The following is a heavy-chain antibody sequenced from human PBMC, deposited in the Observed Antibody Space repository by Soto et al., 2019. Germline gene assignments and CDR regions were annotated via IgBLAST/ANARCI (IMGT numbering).Heavy chain of an antibody. D-gene: IGHD3-10*01. CDR3: AKDPLWFGIEGYCGMDV. Sequence: PGGSLRLSCAASGFTFSSYGMHWVRQAPGKGLEWVAVIAYDGSNKYYADSVKGRFTISRDNSKNTLYLQMNSLRAEDTAVYYCAKDPLWFGIEGYCGMDVWGQGTTVTVSS. CDR1: GFTFSSYG. J-gene: IGHJ6*02. V-gene: IGHV3-30*18. CDR2: IAYDGSNK.